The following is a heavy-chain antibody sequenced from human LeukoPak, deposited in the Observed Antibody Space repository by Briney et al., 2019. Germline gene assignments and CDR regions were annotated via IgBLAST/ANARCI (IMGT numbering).Heavy chain of an antibody. CDR2: ISWNSGSI. V-gene: IGHV3-9*01. Sequence: PGRSLRLSCAASGFTFDDYAMHWVRQAPGKGLEWVSGISWNSGSIGYADSVKGRFTISRDNAKNSLYLQMNSLRAEDTALYYCAEDTGSGWYFGDFQHWGQGTLVTVSS. D-gene: IGHD6-19*01. J-gene: IGHJ1*01. CDR1: GFTFDDYA. CDR3: AEDTGSGWYFGDFQH.